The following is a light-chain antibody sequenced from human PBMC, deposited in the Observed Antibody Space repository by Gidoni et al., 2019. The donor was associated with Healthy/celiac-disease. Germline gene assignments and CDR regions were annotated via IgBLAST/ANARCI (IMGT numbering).Light chain of an antibody. CDR1: QSVSSSY. CDR2: GAS. J-gene: IGKJ1*01. Sequence: EIVLTPSPGTLSLSPGERATLSCRASQSVSSSYLAWYQQKPGQAPMLLIYGASIRATGIPDRLSGSGSGTDFTLIISRLEPEDFAVYYCQQYGSSPWTFGQGTKVEIK. CDR3: QQYGSSPWT. V-gene: IGKV3-20*01.